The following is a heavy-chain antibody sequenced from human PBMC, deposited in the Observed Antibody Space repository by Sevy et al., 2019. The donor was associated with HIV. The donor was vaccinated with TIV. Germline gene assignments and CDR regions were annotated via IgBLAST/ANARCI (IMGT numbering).Heavy chain of an antibody. CDR1: GFIFSGYN. Sequence: GGSLRLSCAASGFIFSGYNMHWVRQAPGKGLEWVSSISTSSTYIYQVDSVKGRFTISRDNAQNSVYLQMNSLRVEDTALYYCARGSCIGGSCHTGYHGMDVWGQGTTVTVSS. J-gene: IGHJ6*02. CDR3: ARGSCIGGSCHTGYHGMDV. D-gene: IGHD2-15*01. V-gene: IGHV3-21*06. CDR2: ISTSSTYI.